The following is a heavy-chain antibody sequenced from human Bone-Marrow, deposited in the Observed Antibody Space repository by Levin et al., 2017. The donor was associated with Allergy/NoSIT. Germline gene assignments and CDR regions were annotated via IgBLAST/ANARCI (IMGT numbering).Heavy chain of an antibody. CDR2: IIPIFGTA. CDR3: ARVLYGDYSRYMDV. D-gene: IGHD4-17*01. J-gene: IGHJ6*03. Sequence: SVKVSCKASGGTFSSYAISWVRQAPGQGLEWMGGIIPIFGTANYAQKFQGRVTITADKSTSTAYMELSSLRSEDTAVYYCARVLYGDYSRYMDVWGKGTTVTVSS. CDR1: GGTFSSYA. V-gene: IGHV1-69*06.